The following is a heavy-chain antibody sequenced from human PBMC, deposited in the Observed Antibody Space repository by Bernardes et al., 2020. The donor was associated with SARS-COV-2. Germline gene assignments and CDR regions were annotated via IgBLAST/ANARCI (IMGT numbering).Heavy chain of an antibody. V-gene: IGHV3-66*01. CDR2: IYSGGNI. Sequence: GGSLRLSCAASGFIVSSNYMTWVRRAPGKGLEWVSVIYSGGNISYADSVKGRFTSSRDNSKNNLNLQLNSLRAEDTAVYFCARGGSYRDDALDVWGPGTLVTVSS. CDR1: GFIVSSNY. D-gene: IGHD1-26*01. CDR3: ARGGSYRDDALDV. J-gene: IGHJ3*01.